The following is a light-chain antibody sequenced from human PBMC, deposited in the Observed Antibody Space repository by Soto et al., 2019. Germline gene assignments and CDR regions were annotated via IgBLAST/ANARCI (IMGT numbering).Light chain of an antibody. CDR2: DAS. CDR1: QTIGAN. CDR3: QQSYTTVYT. V-gene: IGKV1-39*01. J-gene: IGKJ2*01. Sequence: DIQMTQSPSSLSASVGDRVPLTSRSSQTIGANLNWYRQKPGTAPTLMIYDASTLQSGVPSRFSGLGAGTDFALTITSLQPDDSATYYCQQSYTTVYTFGQGTQVDIK.